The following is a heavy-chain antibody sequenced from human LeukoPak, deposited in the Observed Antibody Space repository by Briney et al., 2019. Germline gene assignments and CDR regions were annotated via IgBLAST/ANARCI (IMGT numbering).Heavy chain of an antibody. CDR3: AKDSKMAAAASGLFDY. CDR1: GFTFKTYS. V-gene: IGHV3-30*18. D-gene: IGHD6-13*01. J-gene: IGHJ4*02. Sequence: GGSLRLSCTASGFTFKTYSMHWVRQAPGKGLEWVAVISYDGSNKYYADSVKGRFTISRDNSKNTLYLQMNSLGAEDTAVYYCAKDSKMAAAASGLFDYWGQGTLVTVSS. CDR2: ISYDGSNK.